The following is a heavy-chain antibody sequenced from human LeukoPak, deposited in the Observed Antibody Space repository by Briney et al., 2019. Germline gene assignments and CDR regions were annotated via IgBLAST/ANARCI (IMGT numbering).Heavy chain of an antibody. CDR1: GFTFSSYW. V-gene: IGHV3-7*01. CDR2: IKQDGSEK. CDR3: ARVLRYFDWLLSENNYFDY. D-gene: IGHD3-9*01. Sequence: PGGSLRLSCAASGFTFSSYWMSWVRQAPGKGLEWVANIKQDGSEKYYVDSVKGRFTISRDNAKNSLYLQMNSLRAEDTAVYYCARVLRYFDWLLSENNYFDYWGQGTLVTVSS. J-gene: IGHJ4*02.